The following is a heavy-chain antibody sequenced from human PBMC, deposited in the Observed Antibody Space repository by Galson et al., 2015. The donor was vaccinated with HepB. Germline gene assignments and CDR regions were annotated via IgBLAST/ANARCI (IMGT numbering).Heavy chain of an antibody. J-gene: IGHJ6*02. CDR3: ARDRYYYGSGSYSYYYYGMDV. V-gene: IGHV3-7*03. Sequence: SLRLSXAASGFTFSSYWMSWVRQAPGKGLEWVANIKQDGSEKYYVDSVKGRFTISRDNAKNSLYLQMNSLRAEDTAVYYCARDRYYYGSGSYSYYYYGMDVWGQGTTVTVSS. D-gene: IGHD3-10*01. CDR1: GFTFSSYW. CDR2: IKQDGSEK.